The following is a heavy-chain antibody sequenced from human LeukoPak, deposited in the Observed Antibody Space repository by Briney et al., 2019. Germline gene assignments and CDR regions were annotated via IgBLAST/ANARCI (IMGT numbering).Heavy chain of an antibody. D-gene: IGHD3-22*01. CDR2: ISAYNGNT. J-gene: IGHJ3*02. V-gene: IGHV1-18*01. Sequence: ASVKVSCTASGYTFTSYGISWVRQAPGQGLEWMGWISAYNGNTNYAQKLQGRVTMTTDTSTSTAYMELRSLRSDDTAVYYCARDRENYYDSTNAFDIWGQGTMVTVSS. CDR1: GYTFTSYG. CDR3: ARDRENYYDSTNAFDI.